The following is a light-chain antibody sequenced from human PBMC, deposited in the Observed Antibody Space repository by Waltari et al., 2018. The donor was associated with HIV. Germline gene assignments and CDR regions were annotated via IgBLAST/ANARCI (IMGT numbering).Light chain of an antibody. CDR2: SND. J-gene: IGLJ3*02. V-gene: IGLV1-44*01. Sequence: QSVLTQPPSASGPPGQRVTISCSGSISDIGSNTVNWYQHLPGTAPKLRIYSNDRRPSWVPDRFAGSKSGTSACLAISGLRSEDEADYYCATWDDSLDGPMFGGGTKLTVL. CDR3: ATWDDSLDGPM. CDR1: ISDIGSNT.